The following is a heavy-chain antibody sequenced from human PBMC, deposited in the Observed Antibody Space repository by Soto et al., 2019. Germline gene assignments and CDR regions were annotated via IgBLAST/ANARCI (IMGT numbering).Heavy chain of an antibody. J-gene: IGHJ6*02. V-gene: IGHV1-8*01. Sequence: ASVKVSCKASGYTFTSYDINWVRQATGQGLEWMGWMNPNSGNTGYAQKFQGRVTMTRNTSISTAYMELSSLRSEDTAVYYYARSLGQVGFWSGYSDYYYYGMDVWGQGTTVTVSS. CDR2: MNPNSGNT. CDR3: ARSLGQVGFWSGYSDYYYYGMDV. D-gene: IGHD3-3*01. CDR1: GYTFTSYD.